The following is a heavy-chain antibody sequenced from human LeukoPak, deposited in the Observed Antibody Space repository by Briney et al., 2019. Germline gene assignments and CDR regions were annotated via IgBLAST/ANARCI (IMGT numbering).Heavy chain of an antibody. Sequence: GGSLRLSCAASGFTFSSYAMHWVRQAPGKGLEWVAVISYDGSNKYYADSVKGGFTISRDNSKNTLYLQMNSLRAEDTAVYYCARDLFGGEMATIQPDYWGQGTLVTVSS. J-gene: IGHJ4*02. CDR2: ISYDGSNK. CDR3: ARDLFGGEMATIQPDY. CDR1: GFTFSSYA. D-gene: IGHD5-24*01. V-gene: IGHV3-30-3*01.